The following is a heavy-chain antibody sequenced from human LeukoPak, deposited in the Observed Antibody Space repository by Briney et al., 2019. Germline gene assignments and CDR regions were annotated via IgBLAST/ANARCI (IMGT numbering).Heavy chain of an antibody. Sequence: ASVKVSCKASGYTFTGYYMHWVRQAPGQGLEWMGWINPNSGGTNYAQKFQGWVTMTRDTPISTAYMELSRLRSDDTAVYYCARGLLGRYYYYGMDVWGQGTTVTVSS. D-gene: IGHD2-21*01. J-gene: IGHJ6*02. CDR2: INPNSGGT. CDR1: GYTFTGYY. V-gene: IGHV1-2*04. CDR3: ARGLLGRYYYYGMDV.